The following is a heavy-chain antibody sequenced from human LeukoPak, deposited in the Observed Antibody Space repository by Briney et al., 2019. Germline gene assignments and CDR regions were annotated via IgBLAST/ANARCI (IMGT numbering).Heavy chain of an antibody. D-gene: IGHD2-15*01. CDR2: IISISTYI. CDR3: ARDPQYCSGGSCYSFDY. Sequence: TGXXLRLSCAASGFTFSSYSMNWVRQAQGKGLEWGSSIISISTYIYYADSVKGRFTISRHNPNNSLYLQMNSLRADDTAVYYCARDPQYCSGGSCYSFDYWGQGTLVTVSS. J-gene: IGHJ4*02. CDR1: GFTFSSYS. V-gene: IGHV3-21*01.